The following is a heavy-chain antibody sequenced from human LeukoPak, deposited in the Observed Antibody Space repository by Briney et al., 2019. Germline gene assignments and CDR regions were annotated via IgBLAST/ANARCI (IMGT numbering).Heavy chain of an antibody. J-gene: IGHJ4*02. D-gene: IGHD2-15*01. CDR3: ARPDCSGGSCFSYFDY. CDR2: ISYDGSNK. V-gene: IGHV3-30*04. Sequence: GGSLRLSCAASGFTFSSYAMHWVRQAPGKGLEWVAVISYDGSNKYYADSVKGRFTISRDNSKNTLYLQMNSLRAEDTAVYYCARPDCSGGSCFSYFDYWGQGTLVTVSS. CDR1: GFTFSSYA.